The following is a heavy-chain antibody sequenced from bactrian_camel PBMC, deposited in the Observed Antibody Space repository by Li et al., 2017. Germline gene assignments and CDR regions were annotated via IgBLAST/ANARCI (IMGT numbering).Heavy chain of an antibody. CDR2: IWSDGGNT. CDR3: TTSIRLVPY. CDR1: GSTGRINY. J-gene: IGHJ4*01. D-gene: IGHD6*01. Sequence: HVQLVESGGGSVQPGGSLRLSCVASGSTGRINYMSWVREAPGKALEWVASIWSDGGNTNYADSVKGRFTISRDNGKRMMYLQMDSLRPEDTGLYHCTTSIRLVPYWGQGTQVTVS. V-gene: IGHV3-2*01.